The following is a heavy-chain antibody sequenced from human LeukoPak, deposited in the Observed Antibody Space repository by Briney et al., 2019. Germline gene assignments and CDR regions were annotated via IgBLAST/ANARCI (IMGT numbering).Heavy chain of an antibody. CDR2: IYYSGST. CDR1: GGSISSYY. J-gene: IGHJ4*02. Sequence: SETLSLTCTVSGGSISSYYWSWIRQPPGKGLEWIGYIYYSGSTNYNPSLKSRVTISVDTSKNQFSLKLSSVTAADTAVYYCARLGEYSYGLTTAPYYFDYWGQGTLVTVSS. D-gene: IGHD5-18*01. V-gene: IGHV4-59*08. CDR3: ARLGEYSYGLTTAPYYFDY.